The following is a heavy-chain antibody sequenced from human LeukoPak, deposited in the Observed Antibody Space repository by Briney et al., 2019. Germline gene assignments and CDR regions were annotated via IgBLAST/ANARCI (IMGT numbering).Heavy chain of an antibody. CDR3: ARGDGDYAFDY. D-gene: IGHD4-17*01. Sequence: GGSLRLSCAAFGFTFSSNEMNWVRQAPGKGLEWVSYISSSGSTIYYADSVKGRFTISRDNAKNSLNLQMNILRADDTAVYFCARGDGDYAFDYWGQGTLVTVSS. CDR1: GFTFSSNE. J-gene: IGHJ4*02. CDR2: ISSSGSTI. V-gene: IGHV3-48*03.